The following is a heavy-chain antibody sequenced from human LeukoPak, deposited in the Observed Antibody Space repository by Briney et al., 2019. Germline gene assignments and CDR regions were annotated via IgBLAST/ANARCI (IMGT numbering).Heavy chain of an antibody. CDR2: INPNSGGT. D-gene: IGHD6-6*01. CDR1: GYXFTGYY. J-gene: IGHJ6*02. V-gene: IGHV1-2*02. CDR3: ARPQYTGSSFYYYGMDV. Sequence: ASVKVSCKASGYXFTGYYMHWVRQAPGQGLEWMGWINPNSGGTNSAQKFQGRVTMTRDTSISTASMELSRLRPDDTAVYYCARPQYTGSSFYYYGMDVWGQGTTVTVSS.